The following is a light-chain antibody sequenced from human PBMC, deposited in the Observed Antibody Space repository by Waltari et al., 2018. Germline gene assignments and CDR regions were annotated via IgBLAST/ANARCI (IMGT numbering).Light chain of an antibody. V-gene: IGLV3-19*01. CDR2: GKN. CDR1: ILRTYY. CDR3: CSRELSGHVV. Sequence: SSDLTQDPAVSVALGQTVRITCQGDILRTYYGNWCRQKPGQPPELVIYGKNNRPSGIPDRFSASSSGNPASLIITGAQADDEADYYCCSRELSGHVVFGGGTRLTVL. J-gene: IGLJ2*01.